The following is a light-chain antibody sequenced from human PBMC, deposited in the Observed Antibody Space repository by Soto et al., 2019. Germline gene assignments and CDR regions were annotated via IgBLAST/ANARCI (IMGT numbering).Light chain of an antibody. V-gene: IGLV2-14*01. J-gene: IGLJ1*01. CDR1: SSDVGSYNY. CDR2: EVN. CDR3: SSYTSSSTSYV. Sequence: QSALTQPASVSGSPGQSITISCTGTSSDVGSYNYVSWFKQHPGKAPKLMIYEVNNRSSGVSDRFFGSKSGNTASLTISGLQAEDDADYYCSSYTSSSTSYVFGTGTKLTVL.